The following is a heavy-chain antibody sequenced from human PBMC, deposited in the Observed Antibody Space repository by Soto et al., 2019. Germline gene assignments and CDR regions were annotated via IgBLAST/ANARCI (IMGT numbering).Heavy chain of an antibody. CDR2: FAGSNGNT. Sequence: EVQLLESGGGVVQPGGSLRLSCEASGFTFRSYAMAWVRQAPCKGLEWVSAFAGSNGNTYYAESVKGRFTISRDNSKSMLSLQMDKLRAADTSIYYCARVAEGFFGVVVLFDYWGQGSLVTVSS. D-gene: IGHD3-3*01. CDR1: GFTFRSYA. V-gene: IGHV3-23*01. CDR3: ARVAEGFFGVVVLFDY. J-gene: IGHJ4*02.